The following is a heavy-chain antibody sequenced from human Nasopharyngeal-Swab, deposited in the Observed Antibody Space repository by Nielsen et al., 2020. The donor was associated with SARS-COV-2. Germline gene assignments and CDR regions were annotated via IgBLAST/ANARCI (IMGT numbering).Heavy chain of an antibody. V-gene: IGHV3-30*03. CDR2: ISYDGSNK. CDR1: GFTFSSYG. Sequence: GSLRLSCAASGFTFSSYGMHWVRQAPGKGLEWVAVISYDGSNKYYADSVKGRFTISRDNSKNTLYLQMNSLRAEDTAVYYCARDPSSSWLYDAFDIWGQGTMVTVSS. D-gene: IGHD6-13*01. J-gene: IGHJ3*02. CDR3: ARDPSSSWLYDAFDI.